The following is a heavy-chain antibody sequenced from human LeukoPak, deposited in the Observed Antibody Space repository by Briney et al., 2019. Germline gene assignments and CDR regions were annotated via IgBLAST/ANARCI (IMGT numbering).Heavy chain of an antibody. CDR1: GFTFSSYG. V-gene: IGHV3-23*01. D-gene: IGHD2-15*01. J-gene: IGHJ4*02. CDR2: IGTSGVGT. CDR3: AKKEALYCSGGSCYYFDY. Sequence: GGSLRLSCAASGFTFSSYGMSWVRQAPGKGLEWVSGIGTSGVGTYYADSVKGRFTISRDNSKNTLYLQMNGLRAEDTAVYYCAKKEALYCSGGSCYYFDYWGQGTLVTVSS.